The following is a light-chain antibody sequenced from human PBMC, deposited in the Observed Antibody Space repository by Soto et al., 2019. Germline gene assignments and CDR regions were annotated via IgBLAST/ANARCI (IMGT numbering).Light chain of an antibody. Sequence: DIQTTQTPSTLSASLGDRVPITCRASQSISIWLAWYRQKPGKAPEVLVWDASSLQRGVPSRFSGSGSGTEFTLTISSLQPDDFATYYCQQYNGYSTWTFGQGTKVDIK. CDR2: DAS. J-gene: IGKJ1*01. CDR3: QQYNGYSTWT. V-gene: IGKV1-5*01. CDR1: QSISIW.